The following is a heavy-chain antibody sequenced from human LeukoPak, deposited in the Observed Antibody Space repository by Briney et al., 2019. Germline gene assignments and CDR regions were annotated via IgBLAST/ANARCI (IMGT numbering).Heavy chain of an antibody. Sequence: RRSLRLSCAASGFTFTSYAMSWVRQAPGKGLEWVSTINGSGGSTYYEDSVKGRLTISRDNSKNTLYLQMNSLRAEDTAVYYCAKDPIVGAPGIFDYWGQGTLVTVSS. V-gene: IGHV3-23*01. D-gene: IGHD1-26*01. CDR2: INGSGGST. CDR1: GFTFTSYA. J-gene: IGHJ4*01. CDR3: AKDPIVGAPGIFDY.